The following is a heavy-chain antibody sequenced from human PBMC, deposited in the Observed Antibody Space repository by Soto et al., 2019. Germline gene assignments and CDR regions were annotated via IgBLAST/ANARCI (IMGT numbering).Heavy chain of an antibody. CDR2: ISGSGGST. Sequence: GGSLRLSCAASGFTFSSYAMSWVRQAPGKGLEWVSAISGSGGSTYYADSVKGRFTISRDNSKNTLYLKMNSLRAEDTAVYYCAKDAVLRYCSSNSCYSSWGQGTLVTVSS. J-gene: IGHJ1*01. CDR1: GFTFSSYA. CDR3: AKDAVLRYCSSNSCYSS. D-gene: IGHD2-2*02. V-gene: IGHV3-23*01.